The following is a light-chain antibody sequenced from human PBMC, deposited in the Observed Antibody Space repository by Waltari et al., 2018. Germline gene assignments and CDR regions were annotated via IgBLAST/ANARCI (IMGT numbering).Light chain of an antibody. Sequence: DIQMTQSPSSLSASVGDRVTITCRASQSVSTYLNWYQQRPGKAPKLLIYAASTLQSGVPSRFGGSGSGTDFTLTISSLQPEDFATYYCQQGYRTPLTFGGGTKVDIK. CDR3: QQGYRTPLT. CDR1: QSVSTY. J-gene: IGKJ4*01. CDR2: AAS. V-gene: IGKV1-39*01.